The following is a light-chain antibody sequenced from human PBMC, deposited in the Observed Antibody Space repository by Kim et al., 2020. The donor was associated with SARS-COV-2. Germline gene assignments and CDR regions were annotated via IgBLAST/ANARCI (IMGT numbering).Light chain of an antibody. J-gene: IGLJ1*01. CDR3: QSYENSLGGSGV. CDR1: RAYNGAGED. Sequence: VTRSGTGSRAYNGAGEDVTRYTQLPGRAPRPLIYANSNRPSGVPDRFSGSNSGTSASMAITGLRAEDEADYYCQSYENSLGGSGVFGTGTRVTVL. V-gene: IGLV1-40*01. CDR2: ANS.